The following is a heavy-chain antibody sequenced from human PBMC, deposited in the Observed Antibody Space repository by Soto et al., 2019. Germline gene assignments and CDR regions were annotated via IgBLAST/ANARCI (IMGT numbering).Heavy chain of an antibody. V-gene: IGHV4-34*01. CDR2: INHSGST. CDR1: GGSFSGYY. CDR3: ARDPWAADY. J-gene: IGHJ4*02. Sequence: PSETLSLTCAVYGGSFSGYYWSWIRQPPGKGLEWIGEINHSGSTNYNPSLKSRVTISVDNSKNTVNLQMNSLRAEDTAVYYCARDPWAADYWGQGTLVTVSS. D-gene: IGHD3-16*01.